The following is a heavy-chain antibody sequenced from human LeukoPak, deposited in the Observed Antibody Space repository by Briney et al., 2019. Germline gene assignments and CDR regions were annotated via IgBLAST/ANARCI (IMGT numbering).Heavy chain of an antibody. CDR2: IYYSGST. J-gene: IGHJ5*02. Sequence: PSETLSLTCTVSGGSISSGDYYWSWIRQPPGKGLEWIGYIYYSGSTYYNPSLKSRVTISVDTSKNQFSLKLSSVTAADTAVYYCARDRLGYCSSTSCYTGSGHWFDPWGQGTLVTVSS. CDR3: ARDRLGYCSSTSCYTGSGHWFDP. D-gene: IGHD2-2*02. CDR1: GGSISSGDYY. V-gene: IGHV4-30-4*08.